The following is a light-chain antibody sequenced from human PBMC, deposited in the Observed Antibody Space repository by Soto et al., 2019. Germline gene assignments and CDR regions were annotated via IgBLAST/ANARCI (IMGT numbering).Light chain of an antibody. CDR1: QSVDGY. CDR2: DAS. CDR3: QQRSNWPRT. J-gene: IGKJ2*01. Sequence: EIVLTQSPATLSLSPGERATLSCRASQSVDGYLAWYQQKPGQAPRLLLYDASNRTTGIPARVIGSGSGIDFSLPIISLEPEDFAVYYCQQRSNWPRTFGQGTKLEIK. V-gene: IGKV3-11*01.